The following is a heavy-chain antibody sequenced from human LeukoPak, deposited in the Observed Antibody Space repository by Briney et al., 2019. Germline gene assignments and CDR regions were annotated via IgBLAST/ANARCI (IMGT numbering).Heavy chain of an antibody. V-gene: IGHV3-74*01. CDR3: ARGEKDFWSGYEYYFDY. CDR1: GFTFSSYW. Sequence: GGPLRLSCAASGFTFSSYWMHWVRQAPGKGLVWVSRINSDGSSTSYADSVKGRFTISRDNAKNTLYLQMNSLRAEDTAVYYCARGEKDFWSGYEYYFDYWGQGTLVTVSS. CDR2: INSDGSST. J-gene: IGHJ4*02. D-gene: IGHD3-3*01.